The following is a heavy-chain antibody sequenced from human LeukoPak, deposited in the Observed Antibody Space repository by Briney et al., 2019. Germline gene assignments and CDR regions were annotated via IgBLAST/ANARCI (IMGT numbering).Heavy chain of an antibody. Sequence: SETLSLTCTVSGGSISSYYWSWIRQPPGEGLEWIGHIYYSGGTNYSPSLKSRVTISVDTSKNQFSLKLSSVTAADTAVYYCARRGPDYYDSSGYYFDYWGQGSLVTVSS. CDR3: ARRGPDYYDSSGYYFDY. CDR1: GGSISSYY. J-gene: IGHJ4*02. CDR2: IYYSGGT. V-gene: IGHV4-59*01. D-gene: IGHD3-22*01.